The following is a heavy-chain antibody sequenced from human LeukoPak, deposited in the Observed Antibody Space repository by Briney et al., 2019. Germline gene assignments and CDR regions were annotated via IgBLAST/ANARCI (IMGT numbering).Heavy chain of an antibody. V-gene: IGHV1-69*13. CDR2: IIPIFGTA. CDR1: GGTFSSYA. J-gene: IGHJ6*02. CDR3: ARGATTVTTPSYYYGMDV. D-gene: IGHD4-17*01. Sequence: SVKVSCKASGGTFSSYAISWVRQAPGKGLEWMGGIIPIFGTANYAQKFQGRVTITADESTSTAYMELSSLRSEDTAVYYCARGATTVTTPSYYYGMDVWGQGTTVTVSS.